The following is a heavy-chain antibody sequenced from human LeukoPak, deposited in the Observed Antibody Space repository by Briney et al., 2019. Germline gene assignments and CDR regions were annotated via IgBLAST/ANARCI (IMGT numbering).Heavy chain of an antibody. Sequence: SSETLSLTCTVSGGSISSYYWSWIRQPAGKGLEWIGRIYSSGSTNYNPSLKSRVTMSIDTSKNQFSLKLSSVTAADTAMYYCARDVLGSGWYSVWFDPWGQGTLVTVSS. CDR2: IYSSGST. CDR1: GGSISSYY. J-gene: IGHJ5*02. V-gene: IGHV4-4*07. CDR3: ARDVLGSGWYSVWFDP. D-gene: IGHD6-19*01.